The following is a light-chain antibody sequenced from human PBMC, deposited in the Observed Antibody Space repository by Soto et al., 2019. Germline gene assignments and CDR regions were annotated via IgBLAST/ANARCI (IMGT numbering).Light chain of an antibody. Sequence: QSALAQPASVSGSPGPSITISCTGTSSDFGSYNLVSWYQQHPGKAPKLMIYEVSKRPSGVSNRFSGSKSGNTASLTISGLQAEDEVVYYCCSYAGSSALLSLGPATNVTDL. CDR2: EVS. V-gene: IGLV2-23*02. J-gene: IGLJ1*01. CDR3: CSYAGSSALLS. CDR1: SSDFGSYNL.